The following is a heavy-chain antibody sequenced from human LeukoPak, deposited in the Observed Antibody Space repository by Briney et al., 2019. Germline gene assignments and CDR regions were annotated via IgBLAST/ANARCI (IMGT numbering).Heavy chain of an antibody. CDR2: IYYSGTT. J-gene: IGHJ3*02. Sequence: SETLSLTCTVSGGSISTYYWSWIRQPPGEGLEWIGSIYYSGTTHSNPSLKSRATISVDTSKNHLSLKVNFVTAADTAVYYCARGASGTLYDAFDIWGQGTMVTVSS. V-gene: IGHV4-59*01. D-gene: IGHD1-26*01. CDR1: GGSISTYY. CDR3: ARGASGTLYDAFDI.